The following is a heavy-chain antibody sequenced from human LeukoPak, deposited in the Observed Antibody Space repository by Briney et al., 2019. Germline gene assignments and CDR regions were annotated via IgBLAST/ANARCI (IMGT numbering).Heavy chain of an antibody. CDR3: ASTHGGSFDY. J-gene: IGHJ4*02. Sequence: PGGSLRLSCAASGFTFSSYEMNWVRQAPGKGLEWVSYISSSGSTIYYADSVKGRFTISRDNAKNSLYLQVNSLRAEDTAVYYCASTHGGSFDYWGQGTLVTVSS. V-gene: IGHV3-48*03. CDR2: ISSSGSTI. CDR1: GFTFSSYE. D-gene: IGHD3-10*01.